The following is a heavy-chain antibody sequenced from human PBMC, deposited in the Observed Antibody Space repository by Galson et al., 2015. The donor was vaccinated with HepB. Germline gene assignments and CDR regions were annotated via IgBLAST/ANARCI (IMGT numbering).Heavy chain of an antibody. CDR2: TYYRSKWYN. D-gene: IGHD3-22*01. CDR1: GDSVSSSTAA. CDR3: ARDSFYDNTGYPVPRNFGVDV. Sequence: CAFSGDSVSSSTAAWNWIRQSPSRGLEWLGRTYYRSKWYNDYAVSVKSRITINPDTSKNQFSLQLSSVTPDDTAVYYCARDSFYDNTGYPVPRNFGVDVWGQGTPVTVSS. V-gene: IGHV6-1*01. J-gene: IGHJ6*02.